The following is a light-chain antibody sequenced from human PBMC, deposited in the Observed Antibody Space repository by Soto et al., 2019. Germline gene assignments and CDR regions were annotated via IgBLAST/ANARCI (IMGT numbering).Light chain of an antibody. CDR3: QQLNNYPRALT. Sequence: DIQLTQSPSFLSASVGDRVTITCRASQAISNNLAWYQHNPGKPPKLLIYGASTLQSGVPSRFSGSGSGTEFTLTISSLQPEDFETYYCQQLNNYPRALTFGGGTKVEIE. J-gene: IGKJ4*01. V-gene: IGKV1-9*01. CDR1: QAISNN. CDR2: GAS.